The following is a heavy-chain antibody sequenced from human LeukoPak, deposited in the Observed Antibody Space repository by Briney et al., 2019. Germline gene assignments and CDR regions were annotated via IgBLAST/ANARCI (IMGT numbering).Heavy chain of an antibody. CDR1: GFTFSSYA. CDR3: AKAGGYYDSSGYFY. Sequence: PGGSLRLSCAASGFTFSSYAMSWVRQAPGKGLEWVSAISGSGGSTYYADSVKGRVTISRDNSKNTLYLQMNSLRAEDTAVYYCAKAGGYYDSSGYFYWGQGTLVTVSS. J-gene: IGHJ4*02. V-gene: IGHV3-23*01. CDR2: ISGSGGST. D-gene: IGHD3-22*01.